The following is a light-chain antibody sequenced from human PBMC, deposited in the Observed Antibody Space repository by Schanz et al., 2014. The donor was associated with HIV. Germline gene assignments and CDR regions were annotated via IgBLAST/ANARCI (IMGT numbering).Light chain of an antibody. J-gene: IGKJ5*01. Sequence: EIVLTQSPGSLSLSPGGRATLSCGASQRLSSAYLAWYQQKRDQPPRLVIYATSTRAVGIPDRFSGTGSGTDFTLTISRLEPEDFAVYYCQQYGSSPLFGQGTRLEIK. CDR3: QQYGSSPL. CDR2: ATS. CDR1: QRLSSAY. V-gene: IGKV3-20*01.